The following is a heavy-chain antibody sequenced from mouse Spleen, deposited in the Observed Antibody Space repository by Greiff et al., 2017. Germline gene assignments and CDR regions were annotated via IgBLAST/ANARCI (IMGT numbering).Heavy chain of an antibody. CDR1: GFTFSSFG. D-gene: IGHD6-1*01. V-gene: IGHV5-17*02. CDR3: ARSLLAPGEAWFAY. CDR2: ISSGSSTI. J-gene: IGHJ3*01. Sequence: EVQLVESGGGLVQPGGSRKLSCAASGFTFSSFGMHWVRQAPEKGLEWVAYISSGSSTIYYADTVKGRFTISRDNPKNTLFLQMTSLRSEDTAMYYCARSLLAPGEAWFAYWGQGTLVTVSA.